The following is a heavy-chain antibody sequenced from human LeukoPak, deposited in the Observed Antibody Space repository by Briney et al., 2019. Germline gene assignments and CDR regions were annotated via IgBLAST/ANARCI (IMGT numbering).Heavy chain of an antibody. V-gene: IGHV3-48*04. CDR3: ARSVVAATETFDY. D-gene: IGHD2-15*01. Sequence: GGSLRLSCAASGFTFSSYSMNWVRQAPGKGLEWVSYISSSGSTIFYADSVKGRFTISRDNAKNSLYLQMNSLRAEDTAVYYCARSVVAATETFDYWGQGTLVTVSS. CDR2: ISSSGSTI. CDR1: GFTFSSYS. J-gene: IGHJ4*02.